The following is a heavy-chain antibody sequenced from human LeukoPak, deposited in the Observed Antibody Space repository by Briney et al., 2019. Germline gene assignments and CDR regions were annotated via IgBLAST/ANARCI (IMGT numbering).Heavy chain of an antibody. J-gene: IGHJ4*02. V-gene: IGHV1-2*02. CDR1: GYTFSGYY. CDR2: INPNSGGT. D-gene: IGHD2/OR15-2a*01. CDR3: ANLNRDFDY. Sequence: GSVKVPCKASGYTFSGYYMHWVRQAPGQGLEWMGWINPNSGGTNYAKKFQGRVTLTRDTSISTAYMELSRLRSDDTAEYYCANLNRDFDYWGQRTLVTVSS.